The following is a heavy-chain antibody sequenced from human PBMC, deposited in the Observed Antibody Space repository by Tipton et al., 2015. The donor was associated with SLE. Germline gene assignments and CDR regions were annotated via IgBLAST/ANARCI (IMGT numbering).Heavy chain of an antibody. Sequence: SLRLSCAASGFTFSIYEMHWVRQAPGKGLEWVSVIYSGGSTYYADSVKGRFTISRDNSKNTLYLQMNSLRAEDTAVYYCARDGMVQGFYGMDVWGQGTTVTVSS. J-gene: IGHJ6*02. CDR2: IYSGGST. CDR3: ARDGMVQGFYGMDV. V-gene: IGHV3-53*05. D-gene: IGHD3-10*01. CDR1: GFTFSIYE.